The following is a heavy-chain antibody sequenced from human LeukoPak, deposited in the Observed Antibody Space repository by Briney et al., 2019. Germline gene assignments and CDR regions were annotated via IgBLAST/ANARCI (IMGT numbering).Heavy chain of an antibody. CDR1: GFTFSTYN. Sequence: GGSLRLSCAASGFTFSTYNMNWARQAPGKGLEWVSYISSTERTIYYADSVKGRFTISRDNAKNSLYLQMNSLRGEDTAVYYCVRDQSPYQLLVDSYYYGMDVWGQGTTVTVSS. J-gene: IGHJ6*02. CDR3: VRDQSPYQLLVDSYYYGMDV. V-gene: IGHV3-48*01. D-gene: IGHD2-2*01. CDR2: ISSTERTI.